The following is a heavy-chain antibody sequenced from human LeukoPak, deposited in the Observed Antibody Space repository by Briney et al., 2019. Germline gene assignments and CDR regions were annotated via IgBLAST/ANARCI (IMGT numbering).Heavy chain of an antibody. CDR1: GFTLSSYC. J-gene: IGHJ4*02. Sequence: GGSLILSCAASGFTLSSYCMHWVRQAPGNALEWVSFIRYDGSNKYYADSVKGRFTISRDNSKNTLYLQMNSLRAEDTAVYYCVRVVYGEGVTPYDYWGQGTLVTVSS. CDR2: IRYDGSNK. V-gene: IGHV3-30*02. CDR3: VRVVYGEGVTPYDY. D-gene: IGHD4-17*01.